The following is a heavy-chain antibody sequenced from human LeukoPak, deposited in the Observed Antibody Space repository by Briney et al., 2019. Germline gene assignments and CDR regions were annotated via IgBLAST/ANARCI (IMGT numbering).Heavy chain of an antibody. V-gene: IGHV4-4*09. CDR3: ARLVVSGNYWVGFDY. CDR2: IYTSGST. CDR1: GGSISSYN. D-gene: IGHD1-26*01. Sequence: SETLSLTCTVPGGSISSYNWSWIRQPPGEGLGWIGYIYTSGSTNYNPSLKSRVTISVDTSKNQFSLKLSSVTAADAAVYYCARLVVSGNYWVGFDYWGQGTLVTVSS. J-gene: IGHJ4*02.